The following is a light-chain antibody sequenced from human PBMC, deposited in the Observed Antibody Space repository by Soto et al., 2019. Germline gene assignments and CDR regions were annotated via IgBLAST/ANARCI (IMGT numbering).Light chain of an antibody. CDR3: QQYESLPLT. Sequence: DIQMTQSPSSLSASVGDRVTITCQASQDINNNLIWYQQKPGKAPKLLIYDASDLETGVPSRFSGSGSGTGFTFTISSLQPEDFATYYCQQYESLPLTFGQGTQLEIK. CDR1: QDINNN. J-gene: IGKJ5*01. CDR2: DAS. V-gene: IGKV1-33*01.